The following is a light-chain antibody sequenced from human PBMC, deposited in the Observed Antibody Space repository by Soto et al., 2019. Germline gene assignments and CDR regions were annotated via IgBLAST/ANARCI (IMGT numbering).Light chain of an antibody. CDR1: QSVSSSY. Sequence: EIVLTQSPGTLSLSPGERATLSCRASQSVSSSYLAWYQQKPGQAPRLLIYGASSRATGIPDRFSGSGSGTDFTLTISRLEPEDFVVSYCQQYGSSPRFTFGPGTKVDIK. V-gene: IGKV3-20*01. J-gene: IGKJ3*01. CDR2: GAS. CDR3: QQYGSSPRFT.